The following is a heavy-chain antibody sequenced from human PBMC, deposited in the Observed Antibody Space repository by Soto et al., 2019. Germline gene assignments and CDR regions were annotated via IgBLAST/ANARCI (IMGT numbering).Heavy chain of an antibody. D-gene: IGHD3-22*01. CDR3: AKDRYYDTPGWFDP. Sequence: EAQLLASGGGLVQPGGSVRLSCVGSGFTFRDHAMRWVRQAPGRGLEWVSAISANGGSIQHADSVKGRFSVSRDNAKNTVYLQMDNLRTEDSAVYYCAKDRYYDTPGWFDPWGQGSRVIVSS. CDR1: GFTFRDHA. J-gene: IGHJ5*02. CDR2: ISANGGSI. V-gene: IGHV3-23*01.